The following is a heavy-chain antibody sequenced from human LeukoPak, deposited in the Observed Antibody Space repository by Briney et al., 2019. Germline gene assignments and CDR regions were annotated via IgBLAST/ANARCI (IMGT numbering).Heavy chain of an antibody. CDR3: ARLHYDFWSGYYTYYFDY. Sequence: SETLSLTCTVSGGSISSSSYYWGWIRLPPGKGLEWIGSLYYSGSTYYNPSLKSRVTISVDTSKNQFSLKLSSVTAADTAVYYCARLHYDFWSGYYTYYFDYWGQGTLVTVSS. CDR2: LYYSGST. D-gene: IGHD3-3*01. J-gene: IGHJ4*02. CDR1: GGSISSSSYY. V-gene: IGHV4-39*07.